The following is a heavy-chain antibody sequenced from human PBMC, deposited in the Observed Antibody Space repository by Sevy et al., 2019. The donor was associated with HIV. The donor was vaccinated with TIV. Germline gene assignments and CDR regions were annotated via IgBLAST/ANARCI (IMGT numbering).Heavy chain of an antibody. Sequence: ASVKVPCKASGYTFTGYYMHWVRQAPGQGLEWMGWINPNSGGTNYTQKFQGRVTMTRDTSISTAYMELSRLRSDDTAVYYCARDPLLSSGRYFGPSRNWFDPWGQGTLVTVSS. CDR1: GYTFTGYY. V-gene: IGHV1-2*02. J-gene: IGHJ5*02. CDR3: ARDPLLSSGRYFGPSRNWFDP. CDR2: INPNSGGT. D-gene: IGHD6-19*01.